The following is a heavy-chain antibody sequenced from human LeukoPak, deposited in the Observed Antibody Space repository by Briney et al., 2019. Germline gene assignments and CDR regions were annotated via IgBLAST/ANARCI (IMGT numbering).Heavy chain of an antibody. Sequence: SETLSLSCTVSGGSISSYYWSWIRQPPGKGLEWIGCIYYSGSTNYNPSLKSRVTISVDTSKNQFSLKLSSVTAADTAVYYCARYSSSWYGNPEYFQHWGQGTLVTVSS. D-gene: IGHD6-13*01. V-gene: IGHV4-59*01. CDR3: ARYSSSWYGNPEYFQH. J-gene: IGHJ1*01. CDR1: GGSISSYY. CDR2: IYYSGST.